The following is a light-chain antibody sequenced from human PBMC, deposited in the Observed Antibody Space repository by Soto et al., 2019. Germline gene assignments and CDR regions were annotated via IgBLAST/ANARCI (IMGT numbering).Light chain of an antibody. J-gene: IGLJ3*02. CDR2: VNSDGSH. CDR3: QTWGTGIQV. Sequence: QAVVTQSPSASASLGASVKLTCTLTSGHSNYVIAWHQQQPEKGPRYLMNVNSDGSHTKGDGIPDRFSGSSSGAERYLTISRLQSEDEADYYCQTWGTGIQVFGGGTKVTVL. CDR1: SGHSNYV. V-gene: IGLV4-69*01.